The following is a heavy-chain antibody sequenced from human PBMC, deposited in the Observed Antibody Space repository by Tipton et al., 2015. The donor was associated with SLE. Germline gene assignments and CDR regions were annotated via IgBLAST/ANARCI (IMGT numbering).Heavy chain of an antibody. V-gene: IGHV1-18*01. CDR1: GYTFTSYG. CDR2: INPDNGNT. J-gene: IGHJ3*02. D-gene: IGHD6-13*01. CDR3: AREGIAAAGTLDAFDI. Sequence: GPEVKKPGASVKVSCKASGYTFTSYGISWVRQAPGQGLAWMGWINPDNGNTNFAQNLQGRVIMTADTSTSTAYMELRSLRSDDTAVYYCAREGIAAAGTLDAFDIWGQGTVVTVSS.